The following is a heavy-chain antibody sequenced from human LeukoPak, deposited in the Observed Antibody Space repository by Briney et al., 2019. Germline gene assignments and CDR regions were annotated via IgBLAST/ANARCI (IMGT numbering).Heavy chain of an antibody. CDR1: GFTFSSYW. CDR3: ARAPCPYCSSTSCFDY. V-gene: IGHV3-7*01. J-gene: IGHJ4*02. D-gene: IGHD2-2*01. CDR2: IKQDGSEK. Sequence: GGSLRLSCAASGFTFSSYWMSWVRQAPGKGLEWVANIKQDGSEKYYVDSVKGRFTISRDNSKNTLYLQMNSLRAEDTAVYYCARAPCPYCSSTSCFDYWGQGTLVTVSS.